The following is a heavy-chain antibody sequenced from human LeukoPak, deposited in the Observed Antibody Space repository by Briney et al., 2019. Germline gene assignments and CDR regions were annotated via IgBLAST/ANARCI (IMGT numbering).Heavy chain of an antibody. Sequence: SETLSLTCTVSGGSIRSYYWSWVRQPAGKGLEWIGRIYTSGSTNYNPSLKSRVTMSVDTSKNQFSLKLSSVTAADTAVYYCARVDRARTAGYSSSWYFDYWGQGTLVTVSS. CDR1: GGSIRSYY. CDR2: IYTSGST. D-gene: IGHD6-13*01. CDR3: ARVDRARTAGYSSSWYFDY. V-gene: IGHV4-4*07. J-gene: IGHJ4*02.